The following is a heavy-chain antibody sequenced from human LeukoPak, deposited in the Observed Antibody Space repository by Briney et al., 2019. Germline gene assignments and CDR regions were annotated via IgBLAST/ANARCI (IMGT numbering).Heavy chain of an antibody. V-gene: IGHV1-69*01. CDR2: IIPIFGTA. CDR1: AGSLSSYA. J-gene: IGHJ3*02. D-gene: IGHD3-22*01. Sequence: SVKVSCKASAGSLSSYAISWVRPAPGKGREWMGGIIPIFGTAKYAQKFQGRVEMTAEESTSTAYMELSSLRSEDTAVYYCARDMGYYDSSGYYAVGAFDIWGQGTMVTVSS. CDR3: ARDMGYYDSSGYYAVGAFDI.